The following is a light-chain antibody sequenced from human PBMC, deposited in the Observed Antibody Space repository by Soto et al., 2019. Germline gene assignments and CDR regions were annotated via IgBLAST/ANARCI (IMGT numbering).Light chain of an antibody. CDR1: SSDVGSYNL. Sequence: QSALTQPASVSGSPGQSITISCTGSSSDVGSYNLVSWYQQHPGKAPKLMICEGSKRPSGVSNRFSGSKAGNTASLTISGLQAEDEADYYCCSYAGNSSFVFGTGTKLTVL. J-gene: IGLJ1*01. CDR2: EGS. V-gene: IGLV2-23*01. CDR3: CSYAGNSSFV.